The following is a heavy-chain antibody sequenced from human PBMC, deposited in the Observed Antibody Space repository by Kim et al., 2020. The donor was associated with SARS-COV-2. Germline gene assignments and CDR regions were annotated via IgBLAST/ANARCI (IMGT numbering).Heavy chain of an antibody. CDR3: ARGRTEHSSSWGFSLLGMDV. J-gene: IGHJ6*02. Sequence: SVKVSCKASGGTFSSYAISWVRQAPGQGLEWMGGIIPIFGTANYAQKFQGRVTITADESTSTAYMELSSLRSEDTAVYYCARGRTEHSSSWGFSLLGMDVWGQGTTVTVSS. CDR2: IIPIFGTA. V-gene: IGHV1-69*13. CDR1: GGTFSSYA. D-gene: IGHD6-13*01.